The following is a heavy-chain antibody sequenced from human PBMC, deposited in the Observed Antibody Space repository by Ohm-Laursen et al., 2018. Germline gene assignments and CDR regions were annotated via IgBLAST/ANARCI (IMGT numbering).Heavy chain of an antibody. J-gene: IGHJ4*02. D-gene: IGHD3-22*01. CDR1: GFTFSNYA. Sequence: SLRLSCTAAGFTFSNYAMTWVRQAPGRGLVWVSAITDGGGSTYYADSVKGRFTISRDNSKNSLYLQMNTLRVDDTAVYYCATFYNHAGSGWGRPCDHWGQGTLVTVSA. CDR2: ITDGGGST. V-gene: IGHV3-23*01. CDR3: ATFYNHAGSGWGRPCDH.